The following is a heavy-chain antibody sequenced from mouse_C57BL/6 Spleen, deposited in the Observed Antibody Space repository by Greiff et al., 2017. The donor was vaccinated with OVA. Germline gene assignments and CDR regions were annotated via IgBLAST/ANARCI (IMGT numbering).Heavy chain of an antibody. J-gene: IGHJ4*01. Sequence: QVQLQQSGAELVKPGASVKISCKASGYAFSSYWMNWVKQRPGKGLEWIGQIYPGDGDTTYNGKFKGKATLTADKSSSTAYMQLSSLTSEDSAVYFCERGGGGYYAMDYWGQGTSVTVSS. V-gene: IGHV1-80*01. CDR3: ERGGGGYYAMDY. CDR1: GYAFSSYW. CDR2: IYPGDGDT.